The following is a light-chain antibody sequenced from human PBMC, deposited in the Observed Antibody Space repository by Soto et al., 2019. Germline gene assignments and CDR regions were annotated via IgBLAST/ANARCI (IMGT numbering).Light chain of an antibody. J-gene: IGLJ1*01. CDR3: SSYASSSTYV. Sequence: QLVLTQPASGTGFHGQWSSITNTRTSGDVGSYNLVSWYQQHPGKAPKLTIYEGSKRPSGVSNRFSGSKSGNTASLTISGLQAEDEADYYCSSYASSSTYVFGTGTKVTVL. V-gene: IGLV2-14*02. CDR2: EGS. CDR1: SGDVGSYNL.